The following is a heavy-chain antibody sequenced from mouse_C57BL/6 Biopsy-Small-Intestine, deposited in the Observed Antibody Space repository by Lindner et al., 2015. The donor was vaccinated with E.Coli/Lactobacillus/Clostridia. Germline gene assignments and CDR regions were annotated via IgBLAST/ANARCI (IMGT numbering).Heavy chain of an antibody. D-gene: IGHD2-4*01. CDR2: INLNTGGT. V-gene: IGHV1-22*01. CDR1: GYTFSDYF. J-gene: IGHJ4*01. CDR3: ARDQATYDRLDYHAY. Sequence: SVKVSCKASGYTFSDYFIQWVRQAPGEGLEWMGWINLNTGGTNVAQKFQGRVTMTSDTSIATAYMELSRLRSDDTAVYFCARDQATYDRLDYHAYWGQGTLVTVSS.